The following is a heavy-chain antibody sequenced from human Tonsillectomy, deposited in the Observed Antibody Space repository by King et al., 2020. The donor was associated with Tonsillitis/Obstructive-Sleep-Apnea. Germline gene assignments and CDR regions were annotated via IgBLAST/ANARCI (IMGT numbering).Heavy chain of an antibody. V-gene: IGHV2-5*02. D-gene: IGHD3-22*01. CDR3: EHTGYYEDNSGYYPLCY. J-gene: IGHJ4*02. CDR1: GFSISTSGVG. Sequence: ITLQESGPTLVKPTQTLTLSCTFSGFSISTSGVGVGWIRQPPGKALEWLALIYWDDDKRYSPPLKSRITITKDTTKNQVVLTIINMDPVDTAAYYCEHTGYYEDNSGYYPLCYWGEGTLVTVPS. CDR2: IYWDDDK.